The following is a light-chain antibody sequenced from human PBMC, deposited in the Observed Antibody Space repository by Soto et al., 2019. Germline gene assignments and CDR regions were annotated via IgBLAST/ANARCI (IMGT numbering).Light chain of an antibody. V-gene: IGLV1-44*01. CDR1: SSNIGSNT. CDR2: RNN. CDR3: AAWDDSLNAVV. Sequence: QSVLTQPPSASGTPGQRVTISCSGSSSNIGSNTVNWYQQLPGTAPKLLIYRNNQRPSGFPDRFSGSKSGTSASLALSGLQSEDEADYYCAAWDDSLNAVVFGGGTKLTV. J-gene: IGLJ2*01.